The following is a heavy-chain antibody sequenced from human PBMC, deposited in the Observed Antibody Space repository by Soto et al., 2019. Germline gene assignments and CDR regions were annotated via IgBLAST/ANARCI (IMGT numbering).Heavy chain of an antibody. CDR1: GGSISGYY. V-gene: IGHV4-59*08. J-gene: IGHJ4*02. CDR3: ARHSNEYRKSLDY. CDR2: IYYSGSS. Sequence: QLQLQESGPGLVKPSETLSLTCTVSGGSISGYYWSWIRQPPLKGLEWIAYIYYSGSSNSNPSLKSRVTISVDTSKNQISLKLSSVTAADPDVYYCARHSNEYRKSLDYWGQGILVTVSS. D-gene: IGHD1-1*01.